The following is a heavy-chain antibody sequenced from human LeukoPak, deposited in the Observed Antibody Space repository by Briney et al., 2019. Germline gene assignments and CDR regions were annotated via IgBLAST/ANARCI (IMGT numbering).Heavy chain of an antibody. D-gene: IGHD3-3*01. Sequence: ASVKVSCKASGYTFTSYYMHWVRQAPGQGLEWMGIINPSGGSTSYAQKFQGRVTMTRDMSTSTVYMELSSLRSEDTAVYYCARDITPYDFGSGEPHYMDVWGKGTTVTVSS. V-gene: IGHV1-46*01. CDR2: INPSGGST. CDR3: ARDITPYDFGSGEPHYMDV. J-gene: IGHJ6*03. CDR1: GYTFTSYY.